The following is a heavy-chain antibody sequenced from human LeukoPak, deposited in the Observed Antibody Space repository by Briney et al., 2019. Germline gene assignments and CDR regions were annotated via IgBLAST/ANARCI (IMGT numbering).Heavy chain of an antibody. D-gene: IGHD3-16*01. J-gene: IGHJ6*02. CDR2: ISGGGGST. CDR3: AKVRDYYYYGMDV. V-gene: IGHV3-23*01. CDR1: GFTFSSYS. Sequence: PGGSLRLSCAASGFTFSSYSMNWVRQAPGKGLEWVSAISGGGGSTYYADSVKGRFTISRDNSKNTLYLQMNSLRAEDTAVYYCAKVRDYYYYGMDVWGQGTTVTVSS.